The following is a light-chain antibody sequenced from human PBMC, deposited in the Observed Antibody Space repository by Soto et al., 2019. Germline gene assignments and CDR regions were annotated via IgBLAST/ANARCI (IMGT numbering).Light chain of an antibody. V-gene: IGLV2-14*01. CDR1: SSDIGNYNY. Sequence: QSVLPQPASLSGSPGQSITISCTGTSSDIGNYNYVSWLQQHPGKAPKLMIYDVRNRPSGVSNRFSGSKSGNTASLTISGLQAEDEADYYCSSYTSSSTLFVFGTGTKVTVL. CDR3: SSYTSSSTLFV. J-gene: IGLJ1*01. CDR2: DVR.